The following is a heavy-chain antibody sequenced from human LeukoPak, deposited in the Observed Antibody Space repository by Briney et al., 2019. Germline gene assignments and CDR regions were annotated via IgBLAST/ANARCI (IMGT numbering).Heavy chain of an antibody. D-gene: IGHD3-16*01. CDR3: AKLGGQELHNYYVAV. V-gene: IGHV3-23*01. CDR2: IIDSGEST. CDR1: GFTFSSYA. Sequence: GGSLRLSCAASGFTFSSYAMSWVRQAPGKGLEWVSGIIDSGESTYYANFAKGRFTISRDNSNNTLYLQMNSLRAEDTDVYYCAKLGGQELHNYYVAVCGKGTTVAVSS. J-gene: IGHJ6*03.